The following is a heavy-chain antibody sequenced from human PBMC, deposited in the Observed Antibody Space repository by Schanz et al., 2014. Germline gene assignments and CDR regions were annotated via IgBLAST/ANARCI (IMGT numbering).Heavy chain of an antibody. D-gene: IGHD1-7*01. V-gene: IGHV3-66*01. Sequence: DVQLVESGGGLVQSGGSLRLSCAASGFNFGDYYMTWVRQAPGKGLEWVSVIYSGGSTYYADSVKGRFTISRDNSKNTLSLQMNSLRAEDTAVYYCAKELRPGTERPRGNFDYWGQGTLVTVSS. J-gene: IGHJ4*02. CDR1: GFNFGDYY. CDR3: AKELRPGTERPRGNFDY. CDR2: IYSGGST.